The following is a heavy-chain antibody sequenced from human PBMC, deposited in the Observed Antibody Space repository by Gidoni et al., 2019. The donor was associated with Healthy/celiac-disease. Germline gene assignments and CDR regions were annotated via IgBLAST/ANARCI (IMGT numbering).Heavy chain of an antibody. J-gene: IGHJ4*02. D-gene: IGHD2-15*01. CDR3: ARENDEVVAADELGY. Sequence: EVQLVESGGGLVQPGGSLRLSCAASGFTFSSYWMHWVRPAPGKGLVWVSRINSDGSSTSYADSVKGRFTISRDNAKNTLYLQMNSLRAEDTAVYYCARENDEVVAADELGYWGQGTLVTVSS. CDR1: GFTFSSYW. CDR2: INSDGSST. V-gene: IGHV3-74*01.